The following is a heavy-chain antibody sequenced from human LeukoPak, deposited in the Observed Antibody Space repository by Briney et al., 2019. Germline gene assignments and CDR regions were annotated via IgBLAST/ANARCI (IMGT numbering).Heavy chain of an antibody. V-gene: IGHV4-31*03. CDR2: IYYSGST. CDR1: VGSISSGGYY. CDR3: ARTFSTMVRGVIFEYYFDY. D-gene: IGHD3-10*01. J-gene: IGHJ4*02. Sequence: MPSETLSLTCTVSVGSISSGGYYWSWSRQHPGKGLEWIGYIYYSGSTYYNPSLKSRVTISVDTSKNQFYLELSSVTDADTAVYYCARTFSTMVRGVIFEYYFDYWGQGTLVTVSS.